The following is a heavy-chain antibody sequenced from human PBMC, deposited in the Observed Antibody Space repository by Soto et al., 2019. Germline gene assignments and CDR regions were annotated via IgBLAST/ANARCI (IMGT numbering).Heavy chain of an antibody. V-gene: IGHV3-33*01. D-gene: IGHD2-15*01. CDR3: ARGTHWWRDNWFDP. J-gene: IGHJ5*02. CDR1: GFTFSSYG. CDR2: IWYDGSNK. Sequence: QVQLVESGGGVVQPGRSLRLSCAASGFTFSSYGMHWVRQAPGKGLEWVAVIWYDGSNKYYADSVKGRFTISRDNSKNTLYLQMNSLRAEDTAVYYCARGTHWWRDNWFDPWGQGTLVTVSS.